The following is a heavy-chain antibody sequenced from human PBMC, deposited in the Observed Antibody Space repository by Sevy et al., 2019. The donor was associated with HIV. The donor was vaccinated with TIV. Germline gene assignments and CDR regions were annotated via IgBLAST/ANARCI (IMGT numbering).Heavy chain of an antibody. Sequence: ASVKVSCKASGYTFTSYYVHWVRQAPGQGLNWMGIIHPSGGSTTYAEKFQGRVTVTRDTSTSTVYMELSSLRSEDMAIYYCAREKVGPTSGGMDVWGQGTTVTVSS. CDR2: IHPSGGST. D-gene: IGHD1-26*01. CDR3: AREKVGPTSGGMDV. CDR1: GYTFTSYY. J-gene: IGHJ6*02. V-gene: IGHV1-46*01.